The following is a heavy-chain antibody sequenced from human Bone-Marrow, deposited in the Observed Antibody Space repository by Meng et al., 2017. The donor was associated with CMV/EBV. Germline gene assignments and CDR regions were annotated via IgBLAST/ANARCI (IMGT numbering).Heavy chain of an antibody. V-gene: IGHV1-69*05. CDR2: IIPIFGTA. CDR3: ARDRYAPGYYYGMAV. CDR1: GGTFSSYA. D-gene: IGHD3-10*01. J-gene: IGHJ6*02. Sequence: SVKVSCKASGGTFSSYAISWVRQAPGQGLEWMGGIIPIFGTANYAQKFQGRVTITTDESTSTAYMELSSLRSEDTAVYYCARDRYAPGYYYGMAVWGQGHTVHVYS.